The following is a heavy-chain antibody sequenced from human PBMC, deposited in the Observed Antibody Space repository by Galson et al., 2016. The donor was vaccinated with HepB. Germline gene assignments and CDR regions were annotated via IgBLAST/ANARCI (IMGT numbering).Heavy chain of an antibody. Sequence: SVKVSCKASGYTFTAYTIHWVRQAPGQRLEWMGWINPGNANTKYFQNFQARATITRDTSTNTAYMELSSLRSEDTAIYYCAKDQLIVVVPAAGNWFGPWGPGTQVTVSS. J-gene: IGHJ5*02. D-gene: IGHD2-2*01. CDR2: INPGNANT. CDR1: GYTFTAYT. V-gene: IGHV1-3*01. CDR3: AKDQLIVVVPAAGNWFGP.